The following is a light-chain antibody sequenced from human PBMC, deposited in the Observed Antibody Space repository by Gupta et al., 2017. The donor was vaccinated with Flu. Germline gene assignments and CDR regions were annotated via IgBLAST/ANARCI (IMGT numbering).Light chain of an antibody. CDR2: DAS. J-gene: IGKJ1*01. V-gene: IGKV3D-11*02. CDR3: QQRSNGHPGWT. CDR1: QSVSSY. Sequence: EIVLTQSPATLSLSPGERATLSCRASQSVSSYLAWYQQKPGQAPRLLIYDASNRATGIPARFSGSGVGTDVTLTISSREPEDFAVYYCQQRSNGHPGWTFGQGTKVEIK.